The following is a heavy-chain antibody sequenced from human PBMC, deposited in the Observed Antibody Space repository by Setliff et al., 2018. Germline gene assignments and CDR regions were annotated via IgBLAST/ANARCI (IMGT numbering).Heavy chain of an antibody. V-gene: IGHV5-51*01. D-gene: IGHD2-2*01. CDR2: IYPGDSDT. CDR1: GYIFTNYW. Sequence: GEALKISCKAPGYIFTNYWIGWVRQMPGKGLEWMGVIYPGDSDTRYSQSFQGQVTISADKSIDTAYLQWSSLKASDTAIYYCTRHEDRNKCTSSSCYRQNDAFDVWGQGAMVTVSS. J-gene: IGHJ3*01. CDR3: TRHEDRNKCTSSSCYRQNDAFDV.